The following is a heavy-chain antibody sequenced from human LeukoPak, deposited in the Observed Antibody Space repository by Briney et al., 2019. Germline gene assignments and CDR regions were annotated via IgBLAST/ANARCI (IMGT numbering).Heavy chain of an antibody. D-gene: IGHD5-18*01. CDR2: IACARTYI. CDR3: ARDSLPGAGSLGCSYGLGGDY. CDR1: GFTLSSYT. V-gene: IGHV3-21*01. J-gene: IGHJ4*01. Sequence: GCSPTLASQGSGFTLSSYTVNWLNTGEGDLLDLIQTIACARTYIYYADSVQGRFTISRDNAKNSLHLQMNSLRAEDTAIYYCARDSLPGAGSLGCSYGLGGDYWGHGTLVTVSA.